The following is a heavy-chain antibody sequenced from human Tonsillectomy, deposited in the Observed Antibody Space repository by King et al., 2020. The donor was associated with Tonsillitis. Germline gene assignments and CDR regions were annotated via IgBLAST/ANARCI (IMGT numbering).Heavy chain of an antibody. V-gene: IGHV5-51*03. D-gene: IGHD3-16*01. CDR3: ARLEGGSPYYYYYMDV. CDR1: GYSFSTYW. CDR2: THPGDSDT. Sequence: DVQLVESGAEVKKPGDSLKISCRGTGYSFSTYWIGWVRQMPGKSLEWMGITHPGDSDTRYSPSFQGQVTISAYKSIDTAYMQWSSLKASDTAIYYCARLEGGSPYYYYYMDVWGKGTTVTVSS. J-gene: IGHJ6*03.